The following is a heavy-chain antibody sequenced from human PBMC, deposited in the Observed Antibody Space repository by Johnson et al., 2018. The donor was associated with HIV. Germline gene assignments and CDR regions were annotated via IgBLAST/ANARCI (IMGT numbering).Heavy chain of an antibody. Sequence: EVQLVESGGGLVQPGRSLRLSCAASGFTFDDYAMSWVRQAPGKGLEWVSVIYSGGSTYYADSVKGRFTISRDNSKNTLYLQMNSLRAEDTAVYYCAKMSRGRQDAFDIWGQGAMVTVSS. CDR1: GFTFDDYA. D-gene: IGHD3-16*01. CDR2: IYSGGST. J-gene: IGHJ3*02. V-gene: IGHV3-66*01. CDR3: AKMSRGRQDAFDI.